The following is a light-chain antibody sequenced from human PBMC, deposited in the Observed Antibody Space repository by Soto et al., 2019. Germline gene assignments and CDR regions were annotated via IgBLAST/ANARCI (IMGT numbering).Light chain of an antibody. CDR1: SSDVGAHNF. V-gene: IGLV2-14*01. J-gene: IGLJ1*01. CDR3: DSYTSSNTYV. CDR2: EVS. Sequence: QSVLTQPASVSGSPGQAITISCSGSSSDVGAHNFVSWYQHHPGKAPKLMIYEVSNRSSGVSNRFSGSKSGNTASLTISGLQAEDEADYYCDSYTSSNTYVLGRVTKVTV.